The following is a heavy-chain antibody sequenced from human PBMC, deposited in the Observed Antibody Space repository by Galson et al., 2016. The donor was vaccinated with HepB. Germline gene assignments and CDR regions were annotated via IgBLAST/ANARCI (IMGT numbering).Heavy chain of an antibody. V-gene: IGHV4-34*01. CDR3: ARGTRLAGTYNYYYYGMDV. CDR1: GGSFSGYY. D-gene: IGHD6-19*01. CDR2: INHSGST. J-gene: IGHJ6*02. Sequence: ETLSLTCGVYGGSFSGYYWSWIRQPPGKGLEWIGEINHSGSTNYNPSLKSRATISVDTSKNQFSLKLSSVTAADTAVYYCARGTRLAGTYNYYYYGMDVWGQGTTVTVSS.